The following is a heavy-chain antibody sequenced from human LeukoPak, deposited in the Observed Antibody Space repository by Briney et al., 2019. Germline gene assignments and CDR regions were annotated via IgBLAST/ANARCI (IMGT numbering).Heavy chain of an antibody. V-gene: IGHV5-51*01. D-gene: IGHD5-12*01. Sequence: GESLKTSGKGFGSSFTTYWIGWVRQMPGKGREWMGIVYPGDSDTKYSPSFQGQVTISADKSISTSFLQWNSLKASDTAMYYCARHDSTLATNYWGQGTLVTVSS. CDR1: GSSFTTYW. J-gene: IGHJ4*02. CDR3: ARHDSTLATNY. CDR2: VYPGDSDT.